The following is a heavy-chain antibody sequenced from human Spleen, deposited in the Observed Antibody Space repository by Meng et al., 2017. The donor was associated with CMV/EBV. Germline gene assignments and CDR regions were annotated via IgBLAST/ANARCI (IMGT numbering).Heavy chain of an antibody. CDR2: IYYTGST. V-gene: IGHV4-30-4*01. CDR1: GSVSSAYTY. J-gene: IGHJ5*02. D-gene: IGHD2-15*01. Sequence: GSVSSAYTYWSGIRQPPGKGLEWIGYIYYTGSTHYTPSLKGRVTMSVDTSKNQFSLILTSVTAADTAVYYCARDEHVLRPAPGWFDPWGPGILVTVSS. CDR3: ARDEHVLRPAPGWFDP.